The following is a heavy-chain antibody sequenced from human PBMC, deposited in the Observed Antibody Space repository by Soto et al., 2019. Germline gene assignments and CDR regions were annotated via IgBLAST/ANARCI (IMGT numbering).Heavy chain of an antibody. D-gene: IGHD2-15*01. CDR1: GYTLTTYG. V-gene: IGHV1-18*01. CDR2: INTYNGAT. CDR3: ARYCSGVTCHKGAPDY. Sequence: GASVKVCCKVSGYTLTTYGITWVRQAPGQGLEWMGWINTYNGATNYAQNLQGRITMTTDTSTSTAYMELRSLRSDDTAVYYCARYCSGVTCHKGAPDYWGQGTLVTVSS. J-gene: IGHJ4*02.